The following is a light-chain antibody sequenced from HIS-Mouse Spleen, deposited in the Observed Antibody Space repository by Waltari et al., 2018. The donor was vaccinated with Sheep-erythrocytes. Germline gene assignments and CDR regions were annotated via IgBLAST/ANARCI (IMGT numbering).Light chain of an antibody. J-gene: IGLJ2*01. CDR2: GKN. Sequence: SSELTQDPAVSVALGQTVRITCQGDSLRSYYASWYQQKPGQAPVLVIYGKNNRPSGIQDRFSGSSSGNTASLTITGAQAEDEADYYCNSRDSSGNHHVVFGGGTKLTVL. V-gene: IGLV3-19*01. CDR3: NSRDSSGNHHVV. CDR1: SLRSYY.